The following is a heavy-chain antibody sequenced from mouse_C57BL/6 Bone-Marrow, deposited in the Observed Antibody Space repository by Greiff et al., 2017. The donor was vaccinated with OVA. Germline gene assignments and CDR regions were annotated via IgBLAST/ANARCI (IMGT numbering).Heavy chain of an antibody. D-gene: IGHD1-1*01. V-gene: IGHV5-6*01. J-gene: IGHJ1*03. CDR3: ARHYYGSYWYFDV. CDR2: ISSGGSYT. Sequence: EVHLVESGGDLVKPGGSLKLSCAASGFTFSSYGMSWVRQTPDKRLEWVANISSGGSYTYYPDSVKGRFTISRDNAKNTLYLQMSSLKSEDTAMYYCARHYYGSYWYFDVWGTGTTVTVSS. CDR1: GFTFSSYG.